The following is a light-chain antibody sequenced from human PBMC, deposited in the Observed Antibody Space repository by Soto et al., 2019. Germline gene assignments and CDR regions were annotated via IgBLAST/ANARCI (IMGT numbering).Light chain of an antibody. CDR3: QVWDSSSDHVV. J-gene: IGLJ2*01. Sequence: SYERTQPPSVSVAPGKTARITCGGNNIGTKSVHWYQQKPGQAPVLVIYYDSDRPSGIPERFSGSNSGNTATLTISRVEAGDEADYYCQVWDSSSDHVVFGGGTKVTVL. CDR2: YDS. V-gene: IGLV3-21*04. CDR1: NIGTKS.